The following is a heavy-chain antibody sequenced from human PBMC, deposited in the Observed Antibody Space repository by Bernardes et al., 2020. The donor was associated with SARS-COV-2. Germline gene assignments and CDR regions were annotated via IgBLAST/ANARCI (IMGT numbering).Heavy chain of an antibody. CDR3: VRHYGSGSLFDY. D-gene: IGHD3-10*01. Sequence: ASVKVSCRASGYTFSNYFMHWVRQAPGQSLEWLGWINAGKGNTKYSQKFQGRVTITRDTSASTVYMELNTLRSEDTAVYYCVRHYGSGSLFDYWGQGTLVTVSS. CDR2: INAGKGNT. V-gene: IGHV1-3*01. CDR1: GYTFSNYF. J-gene: IGHJ4*02.